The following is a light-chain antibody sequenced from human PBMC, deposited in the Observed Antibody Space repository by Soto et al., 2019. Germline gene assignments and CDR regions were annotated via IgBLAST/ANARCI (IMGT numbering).Light chain of an antibody. V-gene: IGKV3-20*01. CDR3: QQYGSSPLA. CDR1: QSVSSNH. J-gene: IGKJ1*01. Sequence: DIVLTQCPGTLSLSPGEGATLYCRASQSVSSNHLAWYQQKPGQAPRLLIYGGSSRATGIPDRFSGSGSGTDFTLTISRLEPEDVAVYYCQQYGSSPLAFGQGTKVDIK. CDR2: GGS.